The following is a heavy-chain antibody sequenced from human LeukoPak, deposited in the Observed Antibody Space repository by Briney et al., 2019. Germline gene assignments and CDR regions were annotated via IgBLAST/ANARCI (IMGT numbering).Heavy chain of an antibody. D-gene: IGHD3-10*01. V-gene: IGHV4-61*02. CDR1: GGSISSANYY. Sequence: SETLSLTCTVSGGSISSANYYWSWIRQPAGKGLEWIGRIYTSGSTNYNPSLKSRVTISVDTSKNQFSLKLSSVTAADTAVYYCATLRLLWFGELFGEGWFDPWGQGTLVTVSS. J-gene: IGHJ5*02. CDR3: ATLRLLWFGELFGEGWFDP. CDR2: IYTSGST.